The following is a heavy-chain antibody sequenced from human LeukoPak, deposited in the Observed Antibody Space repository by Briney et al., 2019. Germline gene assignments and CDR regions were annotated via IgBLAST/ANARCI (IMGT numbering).Heavy chain of an antibody. CDR2: ISAYNGNT. CDR3: ARDYDVVVVAAEGTDGMDV. CDR1: GYTFTSYG. V-gene: IGHV1-18*01. D-gene: IGHD2-15*01. J-gene: IGHJ6*02. Sequence: GASVKVSCKASGYTFTSYGISWVRQAPGQGPEWMGSISAYNGNTNYAQKLQGRVTMTTDTSTSTAYMELRSLRSDDTAVYYCARDYDVVVVAAEGTDGMDVWGQGTTVTVSS.